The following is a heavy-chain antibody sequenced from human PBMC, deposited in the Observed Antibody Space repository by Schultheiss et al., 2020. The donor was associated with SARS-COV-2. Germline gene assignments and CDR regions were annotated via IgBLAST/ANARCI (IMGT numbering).Heavy chain of an antibody. CDR3: ARHRPHSGSYYRVWVGAFDI. CDR2: ISGSGGST. CDR1: GFTFSSYD. V-gene: IGHV3-23*01. D-gene: IGHD1-26*01. J-gene: IGHJ3*02. Sequence: GESLKISCAASGFTFSSYDMHWVRQATGKGLEWVSAISGSGGSTYYADSVKGRFTISRDNAKNTLYLQMNSLRAEDTAVYYCARHRPHSGSYYRVWVGAFDIWGRGTMVTVSS.